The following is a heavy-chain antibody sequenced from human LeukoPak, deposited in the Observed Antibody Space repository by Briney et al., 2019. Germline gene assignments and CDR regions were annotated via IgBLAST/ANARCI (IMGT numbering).Heavy chain of an antibody. D-gene: IGHD2-15*01. V-gene: IGHV1-18*01. CDR3: AREVPSPMTELLHDAFDI. CDR2: ISAYNGNT. CDR1: GYTFTSYG. J-gene: IGHJ3*02. Sequence: ASVKVSCKASGYTFTSYGISWVRQAPGQGLEWMGWISAYNGNTNYAQKLQGRVTMTTDTSTSTAYMELRSLRSDDTAVYYCAREVPSPMTELLHDAFDIWGQGTMVTVSS.